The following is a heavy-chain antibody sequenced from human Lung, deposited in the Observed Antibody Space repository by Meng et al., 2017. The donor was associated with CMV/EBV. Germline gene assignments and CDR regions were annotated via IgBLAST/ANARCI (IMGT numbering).Heavy chain of an antibody. CDR2: ISYDGSNK. CDR1: GFTFSSYA. V-gene: IGHV3-30-3*01. CDR3: AREGSYQLPAPRWFDP. Sequence: GESLKISCAASGFTFSSYAMHWVRQAPGKGLEWVAVISYDGSNKYYADSVKGRFTISRDNSKNTLYLQMNSLRAEDTVVYYCAREGSYQLPAPRWFDPWGQGTLVTVSS. J-gene: IGHJ5*02. D-gene: IGHD2-2*01.